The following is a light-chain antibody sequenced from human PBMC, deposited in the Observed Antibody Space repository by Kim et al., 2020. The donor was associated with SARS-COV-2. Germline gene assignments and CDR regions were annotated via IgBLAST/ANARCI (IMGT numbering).Light chain of an antibody. CDR2: SDS. CDR1: NIGSKS. CDR3: QVWDGSREHWV. Sequence: PGKTARSTCGGENIGSKSVHWYQQKPGQAPLLVIYSDSDRPSGIPEQFSGSNSGNTATLTISRVEAGDEADYYCQVWDGSREHWVFGGGTRLTVL. V-gene: IGLV3-21*04. J-gene: IGLJ3*02.